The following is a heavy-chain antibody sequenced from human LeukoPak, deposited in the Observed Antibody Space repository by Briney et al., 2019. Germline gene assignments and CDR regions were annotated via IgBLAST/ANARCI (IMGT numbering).Heavy chain of an antibody. CDR3: ARVAPGGQWLVPDRDY. D-gene: IGHD6-19*01. CDR1: GFAFGTYS. Sequence: GGSLRLSCAASGFAFGTYSINWVRQAPGKGLEWVSSISSSSTYIYYADSVRGRFTISRDNAKNSLYLQMNSLRAEDTAVYYCARVAPGGQWLVPDRDYWGQGTLVTVSS. CDR2: ISSSSTYI. V-gene: IGHV3-21*01. J-gene: IGHJ4*02.